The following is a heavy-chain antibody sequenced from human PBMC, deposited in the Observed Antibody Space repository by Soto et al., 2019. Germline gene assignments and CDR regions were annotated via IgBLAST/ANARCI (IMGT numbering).Heavy chain of an antibody. CDR3: GRDGALGDTAVVDS. CDR1: GFTFSTYG. CDR2: IWYDGSNK. V-gene: IGHV3-33*01. D-gene: IGHD5-18*01. Sequence: QVQLVESGGGVVQPGKSLRLSCAASGFTFSTYGMHWVRQAPGKGLEWVAVIWYDGSNKYHGDSLKGRFTISRDNSKNTLYLQINHLRAEDTAVYYCGRDGALGDTAVVDSWGQGTRVTVSS. J-gene: IGHJ4*02.